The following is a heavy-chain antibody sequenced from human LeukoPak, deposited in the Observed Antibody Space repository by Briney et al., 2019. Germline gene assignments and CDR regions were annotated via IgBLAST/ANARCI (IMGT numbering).Heavy chain of an antibody. Sequence: GGSLRLSCAASGFTFSSYAMHWVRQAPGKGLEWVANIKQDGSEKYYVDSVKGRFTISRDNAKNSLYLQMNSLRAEDTAVYYCARESPSYDFWSGYSWNFDYWGQGTLVTVSS. CDR3: ARESPSYDFWSGYSWNFDY. J-gene: IGHJ4*02. V-gene: IGHV3-7*01. CDR2: IKQDGSEK. D-gene: IGHD3-3*01. CDR1: GFTFSSYA.